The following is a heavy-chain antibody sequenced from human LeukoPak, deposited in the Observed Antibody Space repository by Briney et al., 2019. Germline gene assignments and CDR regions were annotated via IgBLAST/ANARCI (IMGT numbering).Heavy chain of an antibody. CDR3: ARAGPSIVVVTRYYYYYMDV. CDR1: GYTFTSYY. Sequence: GASVKVSCKASGYTFTSYYMHWVRQAPGQGLEWMGIINPSGSCTSYAQKFQGRVTITADKSTSTAYMELSSLRSEDTAVYYCARAGPSIVVVTRYYYYYMDVWGKGTTVTVSS. J-gene: IGHJ6*03. V-gene: IGHV1-46*01. D-gene: IGHD3-22*01. CDR2: INPSGSCT.